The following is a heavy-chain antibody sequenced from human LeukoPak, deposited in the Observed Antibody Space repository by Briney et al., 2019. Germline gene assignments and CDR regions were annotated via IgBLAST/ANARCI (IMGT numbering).Heavy chain of an antibody. D-gene: IGHD5-18*01. Sequence: SETLSLTCSLSGDTLSTYYWNWIRQPPGRGLEWIGHISLGNTEYNPSLKSRVTISVDTSKNEFYLRLTSVTAADTALYFCARDKRHSYGKYFDPWSRGTLVSVSS. J-gene: IGHJ4*02. CDR1: GDTLSTYY. CDR3: ARDKRHSYGKYFDP. CDR2: ISLGNT. V-gene: IGHV4-59*12.